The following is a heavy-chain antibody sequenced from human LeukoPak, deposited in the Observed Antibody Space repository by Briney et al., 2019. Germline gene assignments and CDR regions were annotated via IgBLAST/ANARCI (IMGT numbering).Heavy chain of an antibody. CDR2: INSDGSST. CDR1: GFPFTTYW. CDR3: ARSSGWYDY. J-gene: IGHJ4*02. D-gene: IGHD6-19*01. V-gene: IGHV3-74*01. Sequence: GVLRLSCAASGFPFTTYWMHWVRQAPGKGLVWVSGINSDGSSTTYADSVKGRFTISRDNAKNTLYLQMNSLRAEDTAVYYCARSSGWYDYWGQETLVTVSS.